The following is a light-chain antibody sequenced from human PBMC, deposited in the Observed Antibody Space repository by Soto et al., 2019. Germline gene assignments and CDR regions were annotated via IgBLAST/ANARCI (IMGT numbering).Light chain of an antibody. Sequence: MMLTQCPGNRSLSDGERGTLSCRASQSVSSRYLAWYQHKHGHAPRLLMYDASSWATGIPSRFSGSVSGTDVTITISGLQTEDVSVYYCQSSGSPPKTFGQGTKVDIK. CDR1: QSVSSRY. CDR2: DAS. V-gene: IGKV3-20*01. J-gene: IGKJ1*01. CDR3: QSSGSPPKT.